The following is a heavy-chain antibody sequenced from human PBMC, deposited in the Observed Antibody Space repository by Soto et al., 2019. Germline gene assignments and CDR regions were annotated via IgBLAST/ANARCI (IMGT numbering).Heavy chain of an antibody. V-gene: IGHV1-69*08. J-gene: IGHJ4*02. CDR3: ARDTRDCTNGVCYRYFDY. CDR1: GGTFSSYT. CDR2: IIPILGIA. D-gene: IGHD2-8*01. Sequence: QVQLVQSGAEVKKPGSSVKVSCKASGGTFSSYTISWVRQAPGQGREWMGRIIPILGIANYAQKFQGRVTITADKSTSTAYMELSSLRSEDTAVYYCARDTRDCTNGVCYRYFDYWGQGTLVTVSS.